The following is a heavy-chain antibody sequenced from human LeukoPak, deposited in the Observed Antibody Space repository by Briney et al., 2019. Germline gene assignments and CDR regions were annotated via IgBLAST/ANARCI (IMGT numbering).Heavy chain of an antibody. J-gene: IGHJ6*03. Sequence: GGSLRLSCAASGFTFSSYWMSWVRQAPEKGLEWVANIKQDGSEKYYVDSVKGRFTISRDNAKNSLYLQMNSLRVEDTAVYYCARVGSSIDYYYVDVWGKGTTVTVSS. CDR2: IKQDGSEK. CDR3: ARVGSSIDYYYVDV. CDR1: GFTFSSYW. D-gene: IGHD2/OR15-2a*01. V-gene: IGHV3-7*01.